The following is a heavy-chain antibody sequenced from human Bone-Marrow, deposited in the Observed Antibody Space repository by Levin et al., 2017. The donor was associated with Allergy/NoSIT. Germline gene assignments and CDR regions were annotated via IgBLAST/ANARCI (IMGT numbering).Heavy chain of an antibody. Sequence: GSLRLSCTVSGGSISSSSYYWGWIRQPPGKGLEFIGSIYYSGSTNYSSSLKSRVTISGDTPKNQFSLSLSSVTVADTAVYYCARLIRTGDYCRGYFDFWGRGTLVTVSS. J-gene: IGHJ2*01. CDR2: IYYSGST. CDR3: ARLIRTGDYCRGYFDF. CDR1: GGSISSSSYY. V-gene: IGHV4-39*01. D-gene: IGHD2/OR15-2a*01.